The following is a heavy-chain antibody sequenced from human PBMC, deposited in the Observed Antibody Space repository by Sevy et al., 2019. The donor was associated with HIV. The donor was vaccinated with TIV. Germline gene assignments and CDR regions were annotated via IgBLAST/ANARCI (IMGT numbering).Heavy chain of an antibody. CDR1: GYVFASYG. J-gene: IGHJ5*02. Sequence: ATVKVSCKAFGYVFASYGISWVRQAPGQGLEWMGWISPFSGDTKYAQKFQGRVTMTTDTSTATAYMEVRSLRSDDTAVYYCARDKEQPTNLPARWFDPWGQGTLVTVSS. D-gene: IGHD2-8*01. CDR3: ARDKEQPTNLPARWFDP. CDR2: ISPFSGDT. V-gene: IGHV1-18*01.